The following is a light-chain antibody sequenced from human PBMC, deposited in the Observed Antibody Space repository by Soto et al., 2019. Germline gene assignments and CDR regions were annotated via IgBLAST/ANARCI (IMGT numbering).Light chain of an antibody. CDR2: NNN. V-gene: IGLV1-44*01. J-gene: IGLJ2*01. CDR3: AAWDDSLTGVI. Sequence: QSAVTQPPSASGTPGQRVTISCSGSSSNIGSNIVNWYQQLPGTAPKLLIFNNNQRPPGVPDRFSGSKSGTSASLAISGLQSEDEADYYCAAWDDSLTGVIFGGGTKLTVL. CDR1: SSNIGSNI.